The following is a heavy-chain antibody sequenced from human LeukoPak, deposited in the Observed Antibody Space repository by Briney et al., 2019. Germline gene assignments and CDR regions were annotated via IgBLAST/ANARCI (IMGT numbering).Heavy chain of an antibody. D-gene: IGHD6-13*01. CDR2: IAGSDTTT. V-gene: IGHV3-48*03. Sequence: GSLRLSCAASGFAFSAYEMNWVRQAPGKGLEWVSYIAGSDTTTHYADSVKGRFTISRDNAKNSLYLQMNTLRAEDTAVYYCLRDRGYSTYDCWGQGTLVTVSS. J-gene: IGHJ4*02. CDR3: LRDRGYSTYDC. CDR1: GFAFSAYE.